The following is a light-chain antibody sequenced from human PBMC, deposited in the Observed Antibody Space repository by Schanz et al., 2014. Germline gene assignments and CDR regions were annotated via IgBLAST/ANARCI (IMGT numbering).Light chain of an antibody. V-gene: IGLV2-11*01. CDR1: SSDVGGYNF. J-gene: IGLJ2*01. Sequence: QSALTQPRSVSGSPGQSVTISCAGTSSDVGGYNFVSWYQQHPGKVPKLLIFEVSQRPSGVPDRFSGSKSGTSASLAISGLQSEDEADYYCSSYAGSNFVVFGGGTKLTVL. CDR2: EVS. CDR3: SSYAGSNFVV.